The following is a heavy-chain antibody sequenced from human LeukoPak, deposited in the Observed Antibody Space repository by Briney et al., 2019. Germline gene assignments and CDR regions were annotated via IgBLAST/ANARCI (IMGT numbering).Heavy chain of an antibody. V-gene: IGHV3-48*03. J-gene: IGHJ4*02. Sequence: GGSLRLSCAASGFTFSSYEMNWVRQAPGKGLEWVSYISGSGRTIYYADSVKGRFTISRDNAKNSLYLQMNSLRAEGTAVYYCARVGYCSSASCYDYWGQGTLVTVSS. CDR3: ARVGYCSSASCYDY. D-gene: IGHD2-2*01. CDR2: ISGSGRTI. CDR1: GFTFSSYE.